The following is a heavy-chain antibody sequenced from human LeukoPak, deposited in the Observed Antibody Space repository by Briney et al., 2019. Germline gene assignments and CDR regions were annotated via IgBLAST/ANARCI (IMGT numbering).Heavy chain of an antibody. V-gene: IGHV3-21*01. CDR3: ARVGNNTSGY. Sequence: GGSLRLSCAASGFTFSSYSMNWVRQAPGKGLEWVSSISSIGTYRYYADSAKGRFTISRDNAKNSLYLQMNSLRAEDTAVYSCARVGNNTSGYWGQGTLVTVSS. J-gene: IGHJ4*02. D-gene: IGHD1-14*01. CDR1: GFTFSSYS. CDR2: ISSIGTYR.